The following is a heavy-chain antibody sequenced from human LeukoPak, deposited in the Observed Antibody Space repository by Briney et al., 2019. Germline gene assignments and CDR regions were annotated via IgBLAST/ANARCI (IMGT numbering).Heavy chain of an antibody. Sequence: SETLSLTCTVSGGSISSGDYYWSWIRQPPGKGLEWIGYIYYSGSTYYNPSLKSRVTISVDTSKNQFSLKLSSVTAADTAVYYCARAGYCSSTSCYRTPIYHYYYMDVWGKGTTVTVSS. D-gene: IGHD2-2*02. CDR3: ARAGYCSSTSCYRTPIYHYYYMDV. CDR1: GGSISSGDYY. J-gene: IGHJ6*03. CDR2: IYYSGST. V-gene: IGHV4-30-4*08.